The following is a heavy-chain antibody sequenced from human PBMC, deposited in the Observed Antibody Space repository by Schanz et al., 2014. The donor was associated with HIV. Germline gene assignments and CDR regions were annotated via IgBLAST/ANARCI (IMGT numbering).Heavy chain of an antibody. V-gene: IGHV3-30*03. J-gene: IGHJ6*02. CDR2: ISYDGRNK. CDR3: TRGRFLERGGMDV. D-gene: IGHD3-3*01. CDR1: GFTFNNYG. Sequence: QVQLVESGGGVVQPGRSLRLSCAASGFTFNNYGIHWVRQAPGKGLEWMGVISYDGRNKYYADSVKGRLTISRDNAKNTLYLQMNSLRAEDTAVYFCTRGRFLERGGMDVWGQGTAVTVSS.